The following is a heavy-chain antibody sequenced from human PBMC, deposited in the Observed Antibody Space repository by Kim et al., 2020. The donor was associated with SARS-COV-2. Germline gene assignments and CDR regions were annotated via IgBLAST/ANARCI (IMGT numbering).Heavy chain of an antibody. D-gene: IGHD6-6*01. V-gene: IGHV4-39*01. J-gene: IGHJ4*02. CDR2: T. CDR3: ARHLVAARLDY. Sequence: TYYNPSLKSRVTISVDTSKNQFSLKLSSVTAADTAVYYCARHLVAARLDYWGQGTLVTVSS.